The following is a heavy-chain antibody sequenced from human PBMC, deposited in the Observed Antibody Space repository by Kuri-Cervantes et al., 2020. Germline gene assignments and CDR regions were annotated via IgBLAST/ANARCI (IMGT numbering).Heavy chain of an antibody. CDR2: IKQDGSEK. CDR3: ARADSGSYFGY. CDR1: GFTFDDYG. D-gene: IGHD1-26*01. Sequence: GESLKISCAASGFTFDDYGMSWVRQAPGKGLEWVANIKQDGSEKYYVDSVKGRFTISRDNAKNSLYLQMNSLRAEDTAVYYCARADSGSYFGYWGQGTLVTVSS. V-gene: IGHV3-7*01. J-gene: IGHJ4*02.